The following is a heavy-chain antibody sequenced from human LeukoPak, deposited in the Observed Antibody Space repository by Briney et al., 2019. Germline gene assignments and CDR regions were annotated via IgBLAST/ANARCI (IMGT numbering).Heavy chain of an antibody. V-gene: IGHV1-2*02. CDR2: INPNSGGT. D-gene: IGHD3/OR15-3a*01. Sequence: ASVKVSCKASGYTFTGYYMHWVRQAPGQGLEWMGWINPNSGGTNYAQKFQGRVTMTRDTSISTAYMELSRLRSDDTAVYYCARVWSRTGARSGLGYWGQGTLVTVSS. J-gene: IGHJ4*02. CDR1: GYTFTGYY. CDR3: ARVWSRTGARSGLGY.